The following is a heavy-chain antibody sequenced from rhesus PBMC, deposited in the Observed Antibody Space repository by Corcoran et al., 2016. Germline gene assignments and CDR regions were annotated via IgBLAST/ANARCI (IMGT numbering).Heavy chain of an antibody. Sequence: QVTLTESGPALVKPTQTLTLTCTFSGFSINTPGTALGWIRPPPRKALQWLASIYWNDSKYYSTSLKSRLTISKDTSKNQVVLTMTNMDPVDTATYYCARVRGYNSGWSKGYWYFDLWGPGTPITISS. D-gene: IGHD6S26*01. CDR3: ARVRGYNSGWSKGYWYFDL. J-gene: IGHJ2*01. CDR1: GFSINTPGTA. CDR2: IYWNDSK. V-gene: IGHV2-95*01.